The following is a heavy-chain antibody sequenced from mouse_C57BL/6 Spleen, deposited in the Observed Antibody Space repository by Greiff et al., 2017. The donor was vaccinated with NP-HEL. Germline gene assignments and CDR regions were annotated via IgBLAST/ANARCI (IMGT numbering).Heavy chain of an antibody. V-gene: IGHV2-2*01. CDR3: ARKRYDYDEGYAMDY. J-gene: IGHJ4*01. CDR2: IWSGGST. CDR1: GFSLTSYG. Sequence: VKLMESGPGLVQPSQSLSITCTVSGFSLTSYGVHWVRQSPGKGLEWLGVIWSGGSTDYNAAFISRLSISKDNSKSQVFFKMNSLQADDTAIYYCARKRYDYDEGYAMDYWGQGTSVTVSS. D-gene: IGHD2-4*01.